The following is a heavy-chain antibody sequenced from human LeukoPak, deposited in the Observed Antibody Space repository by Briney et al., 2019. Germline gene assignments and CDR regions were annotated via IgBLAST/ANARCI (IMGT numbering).Heavy chain of an antibody. CDR3: AKARTYFYHGLDV. V-gene: IGHV3-23*01. CDR2: ISGTTSGT. CDR1: GFTFSTCA. J-gene: IGHJ6*02. Sequence: GGSLRLSCAASGFTFSTCAMSWVRQAPGKGLEWVSGISGTTSGTYYADSVKGRFTISRDNSKNTLFLQVNSLRAEDTAVYYCAKARTYFYHGLDVWGQGTTVTVSS. D-gene: IGHD1-14*01.